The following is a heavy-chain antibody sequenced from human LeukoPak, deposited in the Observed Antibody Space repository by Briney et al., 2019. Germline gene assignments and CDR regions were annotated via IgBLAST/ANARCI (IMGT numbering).Heavy chain of an antibody. J-gene: IGHJ4*02. CDR3: ARDRVAAAGTIFDY. CDR1: GYTFTIYD. Sequence: ASVKVSFKASGYTFTIYDINWVRQATGQGLEWMGWMNPNSGNTGYAQKFQGRVTMTRNTSISTAYMELSSLRSEDTAVYYCARDRVAAAGTIFDYWGQGTLVTVSS. D-gene: IGHD6-13*01. CDR2: MNPNSGNT. V-gene: IGHV1-8*01.